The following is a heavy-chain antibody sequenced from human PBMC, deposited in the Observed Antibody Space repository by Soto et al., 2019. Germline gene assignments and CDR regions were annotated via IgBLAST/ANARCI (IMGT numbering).Heavy chain of an antibody. V-gene: IGHV4-59*08. J-gene: IGHJ6*03. CDR3: ARHVLLWFGDYYYMDV. Sequence: PSETLSLTCTVSGGSISSYYWRWIRQPPGKGLEWIGYIYYSGSTNYNPSLKSRVTISVDTSKNQFSLKLSSVTAADTAVYYCARHVLLWFGDYYYMDVWGKGTTVTVSS. CDR2: IYYSGST. CDR1: GGSISSYY. D-gene: IGHD3-10*01.